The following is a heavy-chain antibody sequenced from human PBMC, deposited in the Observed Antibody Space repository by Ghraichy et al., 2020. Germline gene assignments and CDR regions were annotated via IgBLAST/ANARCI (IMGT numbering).Heavy chain of an antibody. V-gene: IGHV3-53*01. D-gene: IGHD3-10*01. CDR1: GFTVSTYY. Sequence: GGSLRLSCAASGFTVSTYYMTWVRQAPGKGLEWISTIHSAGSTDYAESVKGRFTISRDKSKNTLFLQMDSLRVEDTAAYFCARHWRRGHPPGDWGLGTLVAVSS. CDR2: IHSAGST. J-gene: IGHJ4*02. CDR3: ARHWRRGHPPGD.